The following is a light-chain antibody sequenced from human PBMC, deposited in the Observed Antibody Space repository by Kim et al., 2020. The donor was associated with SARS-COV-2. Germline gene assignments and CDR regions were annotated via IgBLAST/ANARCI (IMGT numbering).Light chain of an antibody. CDR2: RDN. CDR3: QAWDSSTVV. Sequence: SYVLTQPPSVSVSPGQTASITCSGDKLGDKFACWYQQKPGQSPVLVIYRDNKRPSGIPERFSGSNSGNTATLTISGTQAMDEADYYCQAWDSSTVV. V-gene: IGLV3-1*01. J-gene: IGLJ2*01. CDR1: KLGDKF.